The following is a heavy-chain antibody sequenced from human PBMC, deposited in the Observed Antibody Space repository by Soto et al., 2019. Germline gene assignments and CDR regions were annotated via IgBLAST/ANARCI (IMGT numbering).Heavy chain of an antibody. D-gene: IGHD3-16*02. Sequence: GGSLRLSCAASGFTFSSYSMNWVRQAPGKGLEWVSSISSSSSYIYYADSVKGRFTISRDNAKNSLYLQMNSLRAEDTAVYYCARDREGFYYVWGSYRRGNDSDYWGQGTLVTVSS. CDR2: ISSSSSYI. CDR3: ARDREGFYYVWGSYRRGNDSDY. V-gene: IGHV3-21*01. J-gene: IGHJ4*02. CDR1: GFTFSSYS.